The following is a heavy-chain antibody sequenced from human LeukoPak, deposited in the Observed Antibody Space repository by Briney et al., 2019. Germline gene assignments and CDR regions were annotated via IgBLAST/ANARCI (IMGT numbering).Heavy chain of an antibody. CDR2: INPNSGGT. Sequence: ASVKVSCKASGYTFTGYYMHWVRQAPGQGLEWMGRINPNSGGTNYAQKFQGRVTMTRDTSISTAYMELSRLRSDDTAVYYRARDSVHYYDSSGYYLIPLDYWGQGTLVTVSS. CDR1: GYTFTGYY. D-gene: IGHD3-22*01. J-gene: IGHJ4*02. CDR3: ARDSVHYYDSSGYYLIPLDY. V-gene: IGHV1-2*06.